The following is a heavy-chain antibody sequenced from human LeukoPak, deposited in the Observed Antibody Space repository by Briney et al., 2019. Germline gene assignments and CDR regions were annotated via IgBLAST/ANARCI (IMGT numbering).Heavy chain of an antibody. Sequence: GGSLRLSCGASGFTFSSYIMTWVRQAPGRGLEWVSSISCSSSYIYDADSETGRFTISRDNAKTSLSPQMNSLRAEDTAVYYCARGPGVAATAADHYYYYYMDVWGKGTTVTVSS. CDR1: GFTFSSYI. D-gene: IGHD2-15*01. V-gene: IGHV3-21*01. CDR3: ARGPGVAATAADHYYYYYMDV. CDR2: ISCSSSYI. J-gene: IGHJ6*03.